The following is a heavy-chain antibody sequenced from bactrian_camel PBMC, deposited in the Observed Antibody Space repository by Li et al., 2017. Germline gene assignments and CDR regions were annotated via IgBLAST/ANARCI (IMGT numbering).Heavy chain of an antibody. Sequence: QEQLVESGGGSVQAGGSLKLSCAASAYIYRSCGMGWYRQAPGKELEWVSTIDSTGHGTYADSVKGRFSISRDNAKNTLYLQMNSLKTEDTAVYYCATAGNYHWGQGTQVTVS. D-gene: IGHD2*01. J-gene: IGHJ4*01. CDR2: IDSTGHGT. CDR3: ATAGNYH. CDR1: AYIYRSCG. V-gene: IGHV3S1*01.